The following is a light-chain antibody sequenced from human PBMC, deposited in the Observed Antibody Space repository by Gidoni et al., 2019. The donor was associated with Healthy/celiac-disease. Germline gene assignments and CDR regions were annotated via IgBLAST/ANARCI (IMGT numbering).Light chain of an antibody. CDR1: SSNIGAGYD. CDR2: GTS. J-gene: IGLJ2*01. V-gene: IGLV1-40*01. Sequence: QSVLTQPPPVSGAPGQRVTTSCTGSSSNIGAGYDVHWYQQLPGTAPKLLIYGTSNRPSGVPDRFSGSKSGTSASLAITGLQAEDEADYYCQSYDSSLSGSVFGGGTKLTVL. CDR3: QSYDSSLSGSV.